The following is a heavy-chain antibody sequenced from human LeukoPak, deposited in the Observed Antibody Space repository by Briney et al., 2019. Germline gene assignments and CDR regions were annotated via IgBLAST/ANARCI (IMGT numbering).Heavy chain of an antibody. CDR2: ISSSGSTI. V-gene: IGHV3-11*01. CDR1: GFTFSDYN. D-gene: IGHD4/OR15-4a*01. Sequence: GGSLRLSCAASGFTFSDYNMRWIRQAPGKGLEWVSYISSSGSTIYYADSGKARFTISRDNAKNSLYLQMNSLRAKDTAFFYCARDGALPYGGFVGRGSFYYWGQGTLVTVSS. CDR3: ARDGALPYGGFVGRGSFYY. J-gene: IGHJ4*02.